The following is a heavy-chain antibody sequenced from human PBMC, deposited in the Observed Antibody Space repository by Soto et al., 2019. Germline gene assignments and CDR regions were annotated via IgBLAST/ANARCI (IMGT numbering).Heavy chain of an antibody. D-gene: IGHD3-10*01. CDR3: AHVSITFSRFGP. CDR2: IYYSGST. J-gene: IGHJ5*02. Sequence: PSETLSLTCTVSGGSISSSSYYWGWIRQPPGKGLEWIGSIYYSGSTYYNPSLKSRVTISVDTSKNQFSLKLSSVTAADTAVYYCAHVSITFSRFGPWGQGTLVTVSS. V-gene: IGHV4-39*01. CDR1: GGSISSSSYY.